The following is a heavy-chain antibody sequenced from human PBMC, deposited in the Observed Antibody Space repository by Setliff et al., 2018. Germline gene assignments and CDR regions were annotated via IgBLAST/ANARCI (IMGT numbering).Heavy chain of an antibody. CDR3: TFARDGYDVFDI. CDR1: GFSFSGSA. J-gene: IGHJ3*02. Sequence: GSLRLSCAASGFSFSGSAVYWVRQASVKGLEWIGRIRGRTXNYATAYAAXVRGRFTISRDDSKNTAYLQMNSLKTEDTAVYYCTFARDGYDVFDIWGQGTMVTVSS. V-gene: IGHV3-73*01. CDR2: IRGRTXNYAT. D-gene: IGHD5-18*01.